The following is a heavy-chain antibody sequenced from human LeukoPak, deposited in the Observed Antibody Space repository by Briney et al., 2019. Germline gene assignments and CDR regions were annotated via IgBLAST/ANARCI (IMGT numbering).Heavy chain of an antibody. D-gene: IGHD4-11*01. V-gene: IGHV4-30-4*08. J-gene: IGHJ4*02. CDR1: GGSISSGDYY. Sequence: SETLSLTCTVSGGSISSGDYYWSWISQPPGKGLEWIGYIYYSGSTYYNPSLKSRVTISVDTSKNQFSLKLSSVTAADTALYYCARSDLYSNPHFDYWGQGTLVTVSS. CDR3: ARSDLYSNPHFDY. CDR2: IYYSGST.